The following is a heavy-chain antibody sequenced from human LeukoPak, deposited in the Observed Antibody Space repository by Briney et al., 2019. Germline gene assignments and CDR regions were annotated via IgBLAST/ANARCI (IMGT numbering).Heavy chain of an antibody. CDR1: GFTFSSYA. J-gene: IGHJ4*02. D-gene: IGHD1-1*01. Sequence: PGGSLRLSCAASGFTFSSYAMHWVRQAPGKGLEWVAVISYDGSNKYYADSVKGRFTISRDNARNSLSLQMNSLRVEDTAVYYCARTGTTSIDSWGQGTLVTVSS. CDR3: ARTGTTSIDS. CDR2: ISYDGSNK. V-gene: IGHV3-30-3*01.